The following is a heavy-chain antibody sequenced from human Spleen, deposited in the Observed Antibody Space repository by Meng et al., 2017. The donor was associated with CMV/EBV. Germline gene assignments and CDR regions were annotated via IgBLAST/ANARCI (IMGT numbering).Heavy chain of an antibody. J-gene: IGHJ6*02. CDR1: GYTFTAYY. D-gene: IGHD3-3*01. CDR2: IIPIFGTA. V-gene: IGHV1-69*05. CDR3: ARGRFWNGLRKTNYYYGMDV. Sequence: SVKVSCKASGYTFTAYYAHWARQAPGQGLEWMGGIIPIFGTANYAQKFQGRVTITTDESTSTAYMELSSLRSEDTAVYYCARGRFWNGLRKTNYYYGMDVWGQGTTVTVSS.